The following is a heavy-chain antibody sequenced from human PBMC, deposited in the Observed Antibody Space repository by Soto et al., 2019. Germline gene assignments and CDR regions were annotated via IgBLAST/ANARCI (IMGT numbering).Heavy chain of an antibody. CDR1: GFTFSTYS. V-gene: IGHV3-48*01. D-gene: IGHD4-17*01. CDR3: ARDPGGSTVTTHYFDS. J-gene: IGHJ4*02. Sequence: PGGSLRLSCAASGFTFSTYSMHWVCQAPRKGLEWVSYISTSGNTIYYADSVKGRFTISRDNAKNSLYVQMNSLRAEDTAVYYCARDPGGSTVTTHYFDSWGQGTLVTVSS. CDR2: ISTSGNTI.